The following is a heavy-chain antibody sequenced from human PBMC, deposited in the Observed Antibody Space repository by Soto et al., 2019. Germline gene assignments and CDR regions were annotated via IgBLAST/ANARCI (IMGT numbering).Heavy chain of an antibody. D-gene: IGHD6-13*01. CDR3: ARDNSSSWYFWFDP. V-gene: IGHV1-3*04. CDR1: GYTFTSHA. J-gene: IGHJ5*02. CDR2: INTGNGNT. Sequence: GASVKVSCKASGYTFTSHAMHWVRQAPGQRHEWMGWINTGNGNTKYSQKLQDRDTITRDTSAYTAYMELSSLRSEDTAVYYCARDNSSSWYFWFDPWGQGTLVTVSS.